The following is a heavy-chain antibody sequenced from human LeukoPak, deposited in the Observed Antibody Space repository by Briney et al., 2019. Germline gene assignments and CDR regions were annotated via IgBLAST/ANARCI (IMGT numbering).Heavy chain of an antibody. Sequence: GGSLRLSCAASGFTFSSYSMNWVRQAPGKGLEWVSSISSSSSYIYYADSVKGRFTISRDNAKNSLYLQMNSLRAEDTAVYYCASGVITLRYFDYWGQGTLVTVSS. J-gene: IGHJ4*02. CDR3: ASGVITLRYFDY. CDR2: ISSSSSYI. V-gene: IGHV3-21*01. CDR1: GFTFSSYS. D-gene: IGHD3-22*01.